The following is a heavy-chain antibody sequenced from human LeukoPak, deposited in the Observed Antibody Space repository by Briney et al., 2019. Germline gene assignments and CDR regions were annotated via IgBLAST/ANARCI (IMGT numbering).Heavy chain of an antibody. V-gene: IGHV3-9*01. CDR1: GFIFDDYA. CDR2: LSWNSGSI. CDR3: AKARIPVAGPGGMDV. J-gene: IGHJ6*02. D-gene: IGHD6-19*01. Sequence: PGRSLRLSCAASGFIFDDYAMHWVRQAPGKGLEWVSGLSWNSGSIGYADSVKGRFTISRDNAKNSLYLQMNSLRPEDTALYYCAKARIPVAGPGGMDVWGQGTTVTVSS.